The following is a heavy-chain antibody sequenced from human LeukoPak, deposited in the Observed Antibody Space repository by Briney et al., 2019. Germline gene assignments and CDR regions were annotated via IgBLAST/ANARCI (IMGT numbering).Heavy chain of an antibody. J-gene: IGHJ4*02. CDR2: IYYSVST. D-gene: IGHD5-24*01. CDR1: GGSISSSNYF. CDR3: GRDSVEMGTIHSDY. Sequence: SETLSLTCTVSGGSISSSNYFWGWIRQAPGKGLEWIGSIYYSVSTYYNPSLKSRVTISADMSKNQFSLRLYSVTAADTAVYYCGRDSVEMGTIHSDYWGQGTLVTVSS. V-gene: IGHV4-39*07.